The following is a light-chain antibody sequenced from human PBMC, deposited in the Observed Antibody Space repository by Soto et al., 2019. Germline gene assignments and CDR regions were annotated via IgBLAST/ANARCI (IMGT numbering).Light chain of an antibody. CDR1: ESVGDY. CDR3: QQYVTSPPIT. V-gene: IGKV3-20*01. J-gene: IGKJ5*01. CDR2: GAT. Sequence: EIVLTQSPGALSLSPGESATLSCWASESVGDYLAWYQQKPGQDPRLLIYGATKRTSGTPDRFSGTGSETAFTLTIRRLEPGDFSVYFCQQYVTSPPITFAQWTRLEIK.